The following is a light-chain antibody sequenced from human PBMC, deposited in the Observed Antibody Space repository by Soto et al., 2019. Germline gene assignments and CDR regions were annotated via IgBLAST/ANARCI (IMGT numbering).Light chain of an antibody. CDR2: GTY. J-gene: IGKJ4*01. V-gene: IGKV3-20*01. CDR3: QQWRSSPLS. Sequence: EIGLTQSPGTLSLSPGEGATLSCRASQSVGNSYVAWYQKKPGQAPRLLISGTYSRATGIPDRFRGSWSDTDFTLTITSLEPEDFAVYYCQQWRSSPLSFGAGTKIEMK. CDR1: QSVGNSY.